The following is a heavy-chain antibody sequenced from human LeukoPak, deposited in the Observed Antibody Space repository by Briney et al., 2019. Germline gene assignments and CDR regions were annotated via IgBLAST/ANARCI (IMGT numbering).Heavy chain of an antibody. D-gene: IGHD1-26*01. CDR2: IYYSGST. CDR1: GGSISSYY. CDR3: ARGFPGYSTG. V-gene: IGHV4-59*08. Sequence: SETLSLTYTVSGGSISSYYWSWIRQPPGKGLEWIGYIYYSGSTNYNPSLKSRVTISVDTSKNQFSLKLSSVTAADTAVYYCARGFPGYSTGWGQGTLVTVSS. J-gene: IGHJ4*02.